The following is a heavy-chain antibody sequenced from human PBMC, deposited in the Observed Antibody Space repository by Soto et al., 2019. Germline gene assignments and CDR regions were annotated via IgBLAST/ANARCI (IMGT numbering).Heavy chain of an antibody. CDR1: GGSISSGSYF. CDR3: ARLDGHPPFFDH. J-gene: IGHJ4*02. CDR2: IHYTGNT. Sequence: QLQLQESGPGLVRPSETLSLTCSVSGGSISSGSYFWGWVRQSPGKGLEWIGSIHYTGNTYYNPSLKSRVTISLDTSKNQFSLKLSSVTAADTALFYCARLDGHPPFFDHWGQGTLVTVSS. D-gene: IGHD3-9*01. V-gene: IGHV4-39*01.